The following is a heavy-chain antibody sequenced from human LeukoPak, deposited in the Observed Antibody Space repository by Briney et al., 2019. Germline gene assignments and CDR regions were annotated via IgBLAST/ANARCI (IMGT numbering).Heavy chain of an antibody. CDR3: TRGGDYYYDSSGYYFFQQ. CDR2: INSDGRST. V-gene: IGHV3-74*01. CDR1: GFTFSSYW. D-gene: IGHD3-22*01. J-gene: IGHJ1*01. Sequence: PGGSLSLSCATSGFTFSSYWMHWVRQAPGKWLVWVSRINSDGRSTSYADSVKGRFTISRDNAKNTLYLQMNSLRAEDTSVYYCTRGGDYYYDSSGYYFFQQWGQGTLVTVSS.